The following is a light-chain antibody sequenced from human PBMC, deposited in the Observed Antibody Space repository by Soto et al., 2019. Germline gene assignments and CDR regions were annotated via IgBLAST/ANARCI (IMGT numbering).Light chain of an antibody. CDR3: AAWDDSLSGFVV. J-gene: IGLJ2*01. Sequence: QSVLTQPPSASGTPGQRVTISCSGSSSNIGSNYVYWYQQLPGTAPKLLIDRNNQRPSGVPDRFSGSKSGTSASLAISGLRSEDEADDYCAAWDDSLSGFVVFGGGTKLTVL. CDR1: SSNIGSNY. V-gene: IGLV1-47*01. CDR2: RNN.